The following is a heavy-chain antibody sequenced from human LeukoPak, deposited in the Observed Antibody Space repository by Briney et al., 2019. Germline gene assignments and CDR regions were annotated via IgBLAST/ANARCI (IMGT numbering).Heavy chain of an antibody. CDR2: VTGDGSGA. CDR1: GFTFSSYW. CDR3: TRDASGAYPLDY. V-gene: IGHV3-74*01. J-gene: IGHJ4*02. D-gene: IGHD3-10*01. Sequence: GGSLRLSCAASGFTFSSYWMHWVRQAPGKGLVWVSYVTGDGSGAGYADSVKGRFTISRDNAKNTLYLQVNSLRAEDTAVYYCTRDASGAYPLDYWGQGTLVAVSS.